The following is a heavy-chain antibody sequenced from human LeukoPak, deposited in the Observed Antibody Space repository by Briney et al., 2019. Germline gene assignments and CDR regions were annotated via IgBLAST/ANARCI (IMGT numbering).Heavy chain of an antibody. CDR2: ISAYNGNT. J-gene: IGHJ4*02. V-gene: IGHV1-18*01. Sequence: ASVKVSCKASGYTFTSYGISWARQAPGQGLEWMGWISAYNGNTNYAQKLQGRVTMTTDTSTSTAYMELRSLRSDDTAVYYCARDQDLKWELPSGYFDYWGQGTLVTVSS. D-gene: IGHD1-26*01. CDR1: GYTFTSYG. CDR3: ARDQDLKWELPSGYFDY.